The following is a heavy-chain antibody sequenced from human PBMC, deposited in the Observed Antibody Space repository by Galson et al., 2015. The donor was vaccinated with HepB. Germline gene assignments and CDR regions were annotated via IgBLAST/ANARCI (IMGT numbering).Heavy chain of an antibody. CDR2: IRNSANNYAT. D-gene: IGHD6-13*01. CDR3: TRPGYGSSWFLDYSHGMDI. Sequence: SLRLSCAASGFTFSGSGIHWVRLASGKGLEWVGRIRNSANNYATAYAASVRGRFTVSRDDSKNTAYLQVNSLKTEDTAVYYRTRPGYGSSWFLDYSHGMDIWGQGTTVIVS. CDR1: GFTFSGSG. V-gene: IGHV3-73*01. J-gene: IGHJ6*02.